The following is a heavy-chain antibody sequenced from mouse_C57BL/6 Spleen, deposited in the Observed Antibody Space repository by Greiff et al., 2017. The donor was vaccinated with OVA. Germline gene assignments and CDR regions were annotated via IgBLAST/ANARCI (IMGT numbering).Heavy chain of an antibody. D-gene: IGHD1-1*01. CDR2: ISSGSSTI. CDR3: ARGTTEAMDY. J-gene: IGHJ4*01. Sequence: EEKLMESGGGLVKPGGSLKLSCAASGFTFSDYGMHWVRQAPEKGLEWVAYISSGSSTIYYADTVKGRFTISRDNAKNTLFLQMTSLRSEDTAMYYCARGTTEAMDYWGQGTSVTVSS. V-gene: IGHV5-17*01. CDR1: GFTFSDYG.